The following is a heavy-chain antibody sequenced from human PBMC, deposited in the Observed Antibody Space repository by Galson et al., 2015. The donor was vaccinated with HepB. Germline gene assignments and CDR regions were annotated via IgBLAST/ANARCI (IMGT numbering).Heavy chain of an antibody. CDR1: GFTLRNHP. J-gene: IGHJ6*03. V-gene: IGHV3-23*01. D-gene: IGHD4-11*01. CDR2: SSGTGGTT. Sequence: SLRLSCAASGFTLRNHPMTWVRQAPGKGLEWVSASSGTGGTTFYADSVKGRFTISRDNSKNTLYLQMNNLRAEDTAVYYCARGGYSDSGMLWYYQYYMDVWGKGTTVTVSS. CDR3: ARGGYSDSGMLWYYQYYMDV.